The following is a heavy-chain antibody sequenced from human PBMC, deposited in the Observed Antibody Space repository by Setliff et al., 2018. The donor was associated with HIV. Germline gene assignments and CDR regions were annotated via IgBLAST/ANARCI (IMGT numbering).Heavy chain of an antibody. V-gene: IGHV4-4*02. CDR2: IYFSGHT. D-gene: IGHD3-10*01. CDR1: GGSISSSNW. Sequence: SETLSLTCAVSGGSISSSNWWSWVRQPPGKGLEWIGEIYFSGHTNYNSSLKSRVTISADTSKNQFSLNLSSVTAAETAVYYCARVGYHGSGRYSFDYWGQGTLVTVSS. J-gene: IGHJ4*02. CDR3: ARVGYHGSGRYSFDY.